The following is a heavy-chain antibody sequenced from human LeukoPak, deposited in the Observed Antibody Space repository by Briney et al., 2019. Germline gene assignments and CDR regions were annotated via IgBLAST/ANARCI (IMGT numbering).Heavy chain of an antibody. CDR3: AREQSGTRGWYTVDY. CDR1: GFTFSTYA. CDR2: IRPDGDRT. V-gene: IGHV3-23*01. J-gene: IGHJ4*02. Sequence: PGGSLRLSCAASGFTFSTYAITWVRQGPGKGLEWVSAIRPDGDRTYYANSVRGRFTITRDNSKDTVYLQINGLRVEDTAVYYCAREQSGTRGWYTVDYWGQGTLVTVSS. D-gene: IGHD6-19*01.